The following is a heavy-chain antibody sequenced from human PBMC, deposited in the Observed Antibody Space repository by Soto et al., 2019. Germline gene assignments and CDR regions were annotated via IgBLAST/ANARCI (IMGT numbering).Heavy chain of an antibody. V-gene: IGHV3-15*07. CDR2: IKSISDGDTT. CDR3: TRRIAVAGTYYFEY. Sequence: LLVESGGGFVQPGGSLRLSCVASGFTFSHAWMDWVRQAPGTGLVWVGRIKSISDGDTTNYAASVAGRGTISRDDAKNTLFLDVNSLKTEVTVVYYCTRRIAVAGTYYFEYWGQGTLVTVPS. J-gene: IGHJ4*02. CDR1: GFTFSHAW. D-gene: IGHD6-19*01.